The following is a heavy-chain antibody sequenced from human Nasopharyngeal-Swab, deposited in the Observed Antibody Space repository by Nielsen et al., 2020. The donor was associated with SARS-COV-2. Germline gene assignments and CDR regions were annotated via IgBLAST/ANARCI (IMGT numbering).Heavy chain of an antibody. CDR2: IYYSGST. CDR1: GGSISSYY. CDR3: ARGAPSSYWFDP. V-gene: IGHV4-59*01. J-gene: IGHJ5*02. Sequence: SETLSLTCTVSGGSISSYYWSWVRQPPGKGLEWIGYIYYSGSTKYNPSLKSRVTMSVDTSQNKFSLMVSSVTAADTAVYYCARGAPSSYWFDPWGQGTLVTVSS. D-gene: IGHD3-16*01.